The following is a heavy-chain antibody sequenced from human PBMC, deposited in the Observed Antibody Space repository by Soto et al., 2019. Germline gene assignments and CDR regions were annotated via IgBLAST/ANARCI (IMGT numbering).Heavy chain of an antibody. V-gene: IGHV3-23*01. D-gene: IGHD3-9*01. Sequence: PGGSLRLSCGSSGFTFSSYAMSWVRQAPGKGLEWVSAISGSGGSTYYADSVKGRFTISRDNSKNTLYLQMNSLRAEDTAVYYCAKGEDYDILTGYSTLPYYFDYWGQGTLLTVSS. J-gene: IGHJ4*02. CDR2: ISGSGGST. CDR1: GFTFSSYA. CDR3: AKGEDYDILTGYSTLPYYFDY.